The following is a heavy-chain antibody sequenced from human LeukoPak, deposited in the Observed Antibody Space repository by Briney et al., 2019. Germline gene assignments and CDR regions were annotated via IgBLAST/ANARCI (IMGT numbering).Heavy chain of an antibody. CDR2: ISAYNGNT. Sequence: ASVKVSCKASGGTFSSYGISWVRQAPGQGLEWMGWISAYNGNTNYAQKLQGRVTMTTDTSTSTAYMELRSLRSDDTAVYYCARDPLDYDFWSGHDGGPWGQGTLVTVSS. D-gene: IGHD3-3*01. CDR1: GGTFSSYG. J-gene: IGHJ5*02. V-gene: IGHV1-18*01. CDR3: ARDPLDYDFWSGHDGGP.